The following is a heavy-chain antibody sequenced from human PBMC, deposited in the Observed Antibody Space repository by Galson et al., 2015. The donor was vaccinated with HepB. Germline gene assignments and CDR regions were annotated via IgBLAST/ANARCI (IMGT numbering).Heavy chain of an antibody. J-gene: IGHJ4*02. CDR3: AKDQIEPGTVTLDY. V-gene: IGHV3-30*18. D-gene: IGHD4-17*01. Sequence: SLRLSCAASGFTFSSYGMHWVRQAPGKRLEWVAVISYDGSNKYYADSVKGRFTISRDNSKNTLYLQMNSLRAEDTAVYYCAKDQIEPGTVTLDYWGQGTLVTVSS. CDR2: ISYDGSNK. CDR1: GFTFSSYG.